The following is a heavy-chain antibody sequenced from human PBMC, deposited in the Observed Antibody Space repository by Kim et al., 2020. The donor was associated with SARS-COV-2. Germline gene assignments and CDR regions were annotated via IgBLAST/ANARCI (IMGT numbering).Heavy chain of an antibody. CDR1: GFSLTTRGMC. Sequence: SGPTLVKPTQTLTLTCSFSGFSLTTRGMCVSWIRQPPGKALEWLARIDWDNDKYYRKSLKTRLTISKDTSKNQVVLTMTNVDPVDTAKYYCARTHNAGRGTTVTASKAYWFDPWGQGTLVTVSS. J-gene: IGHJ5*02. D-gene: IGHD4-17*01. CDR2: IDWDNDK. CDR3: ARTHNAGRGTTVTASKAYWFDP. V-gene: IGHV2-70*11.